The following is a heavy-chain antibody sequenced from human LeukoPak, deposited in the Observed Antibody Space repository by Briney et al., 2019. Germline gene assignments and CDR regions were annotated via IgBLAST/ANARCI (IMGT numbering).Heavy chain of an antibody. J-gene: IGHJ4*02. V-gene: IGHV4-39*01. D-gene: IGHD2-21*02. Sequence: TSETLSLTCTVSGGSISSSSYYWGWIRQPPGKGLEWIGSIYYSGSTYYSPSLKSRVTISVDTSKNQFSLKLSSVTAADTAVYYCARSAVVTAILPFDYWGQGTLVTVSS. CDR2: IYYSGST. CDR3: ARSAVVTAILPFDY. CDR1: GGSISSSSYY.